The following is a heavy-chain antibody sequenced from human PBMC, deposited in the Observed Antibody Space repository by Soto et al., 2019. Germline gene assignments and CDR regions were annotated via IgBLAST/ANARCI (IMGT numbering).Heavy chain of an antibody. CDR1: GYSFTSYW. V-gene: IGHV5-10-1*01. D-gene: IGHD1-26*01. CDR2: IDPSDSYT. CDR3: ARCDSGSYQDY. J-gene: IGHJ4*02. Sequence: GESLKISCKGSGYSFTSYWISWVRQMPGKGLEWMGRIDPSDSYTNYSPSFQGHVTISADKSISTAYLQWSSLEASDTAMYYCARCDSGSYQDYWRKGTLVTVSS.